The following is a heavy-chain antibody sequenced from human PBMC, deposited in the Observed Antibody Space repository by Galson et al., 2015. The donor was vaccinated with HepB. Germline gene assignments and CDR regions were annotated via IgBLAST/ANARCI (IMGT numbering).Heavy chain of an antibody. CDR3: TNMGLGTMVQGVINDY. Sequence: SLRLSCAASGFTFSGSAMHWVCQASGKGLEWVGRIRSKANSYSTAYAASVKGRFTISRDDSKNTVYLQMNSLKTEDTAVYYCTNMGLGTMVQGVINDYWGQGTLVTVSS. CDR2: IRSKANSYST. CDR1: GFTFSGSA. D-gene: IGHD3-10*01. V-gene: IGHV3-73*01. J-gene: IGHJ4*02.